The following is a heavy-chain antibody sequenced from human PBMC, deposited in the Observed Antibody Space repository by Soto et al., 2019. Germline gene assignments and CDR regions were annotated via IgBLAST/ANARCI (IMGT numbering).Heavy chain of an antibody. CDR3: ARANDYIWGSYRYPFDP. CDR2: INHSGST. D-gene: IGHD3-16*02. CDR1: GGSFSGYY. J-gene: IGHJ5*02. Sequence: SETLSLTCAVYGGSFSGYYWSWIRQPPGKGLEWIGEINHSGSTNYNPSLKSRVTISVDTSKNQFSLKLSSVTAADTAVYYCARANDYIWGSYRYPFDPWGQGTLVTVSS. V-gene: IGHV4-34*01.